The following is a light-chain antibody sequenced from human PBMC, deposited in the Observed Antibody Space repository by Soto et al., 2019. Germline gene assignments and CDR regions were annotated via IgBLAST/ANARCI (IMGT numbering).Light chain of an antibody. CDR3: QQSFRSPIT. V-gene: IGKV1-39*01. J-gene: IGKJ5*01. Sequence: DIQMTQSPSSLSASVGDTVTMTCRASQSIALSVNWYQQKPGKAHKLLIYVAFTLESGVPSRFSGSGSGTEFTLTIRSLQPEDFATYYCQQSFRSPITFGQGTRLE. CDR2: VAF. CDR1: QSIALS.